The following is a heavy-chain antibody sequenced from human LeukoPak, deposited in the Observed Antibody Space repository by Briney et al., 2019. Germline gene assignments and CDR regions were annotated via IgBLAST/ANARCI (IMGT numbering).Heavy chain of an antibody. D-gene: IGHD3-10*01. Sequence: PGGSLRPSCAASGFTFSSYSMNWVRQAPGKGLESVSSISSSSSYIYYADSVKGRFTISRDNSKNTLYLQMNRLRAEDTAVYYCAKKLLWFGERAFDIWGQGTMVTVSS. V-gene: IGHV3-21*04. CDR1: GFTFSSYS. J-gene: IGHJ3*02. CDR3: AKKLLWFGERAFDI. CDR2: ISSSSSYI.